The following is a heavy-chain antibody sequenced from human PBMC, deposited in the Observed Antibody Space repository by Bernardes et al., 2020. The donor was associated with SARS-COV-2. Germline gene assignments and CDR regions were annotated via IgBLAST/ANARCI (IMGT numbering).Heavy chain of an antibody. Sequence: ASVKVSCKTSGYTFTAYVIIWVRQAPGQGLESMGWISAFNGYTKYGQKFQGRVTMTTETSTSTAYMELRSLRSDDTAVYYCARGLISDCSGGSCYRGYGDYFDYWGQGTLLTVSS. CDR2: ISAFNGYT. J-gene: IGHJ4*02. D-gene: IGHD2-15*01. V-gene: IGHV1-18*01. CDR3: ARGLISDCSGGSCYRGYGDYFDY. CDR1: GYTFTAYV.